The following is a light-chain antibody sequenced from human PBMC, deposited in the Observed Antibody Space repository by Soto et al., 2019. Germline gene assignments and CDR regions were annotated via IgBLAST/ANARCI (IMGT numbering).Light chain of an antibody. Sequence: EIVLTQSPGTLSLSPGERATLSCRASQSVSSSYLAWYQQKPGQAPXLLIYGASSRATGVPVRLSGSGSGTEFTLTINSMQSEDFAVYYCLQHNNWWTFGQGTKVDIK. V-gene: IGKV3-15*01. CDR2: GAS. CDR1: QSVSSSY. CDR3: LQHNNWWT. J-gene: IGKJ1*01.